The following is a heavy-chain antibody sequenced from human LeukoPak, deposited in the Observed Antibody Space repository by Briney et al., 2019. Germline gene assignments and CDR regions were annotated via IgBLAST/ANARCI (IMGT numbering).Heavy chain of an antibody. Sequence: PSETLSLTCTVSGGSISSSSYYWGWIRQPPGKGLEGIGSNYYSGSTYYNPSLKSRVTISVDTSKNQFSLKLSSVTAADTAVYYCARVTKTYSGSYHRYYYGMDVWGQGTTVTVSS. V-gene: IGHV4-39*01. CDR2: NYYSGST. D-gene: IGHD1-26*01. CDR3: ARVTKTYSGSYHRYYYGMDV. J-gene: IGHJ6*02. CDR1: GGSISSSSYY.